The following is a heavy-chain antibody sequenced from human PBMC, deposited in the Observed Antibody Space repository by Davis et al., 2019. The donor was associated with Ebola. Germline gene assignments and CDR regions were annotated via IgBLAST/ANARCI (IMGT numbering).Heavy chain of an antibody. CDR3: ARERDGYLDACDM. Sequence: SETLSLTCTVSGGSISRGGYSWSWIRQVSGKGLEWIGNVHQTGSTNYNPSLSSRVTISIDTSKNQFSLNLKYVTTVDTAVYYCARERDGYLDACDMWGQGTLVTVSA. J-gene: IGHJ3*02. CDR2: VHQTGST. D-gene: IGHD5-24*01. CDR1: GGSISRGGYS. V-gene: IGHV4-61*08.